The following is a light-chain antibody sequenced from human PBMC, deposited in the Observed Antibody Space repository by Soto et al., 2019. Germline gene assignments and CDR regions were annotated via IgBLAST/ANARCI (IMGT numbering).Light chain of an antibody. Sequence: EIVLTQSPGTLSSSPGERATLSCRASQSVSNNYLAWFQQKPGQAPRVLIYGVSSRATGIPDRFSGSGSGTDFTLTISRLEPEDFAVYYCQQYDRSPFTFGPGTKVDIK. CDR3: QQYDRSPFT. J-gene: IGKJ3*01. V-gene: IGKV3-20*01. CDR1: QSVSNNY. CDR2: GVS.